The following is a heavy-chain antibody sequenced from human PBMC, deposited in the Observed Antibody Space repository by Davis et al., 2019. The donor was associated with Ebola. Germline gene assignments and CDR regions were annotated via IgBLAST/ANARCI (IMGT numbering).Heavy chain of an antibody. CDR2: IIPVFGIP. D-gene: IGHD3-22*01. V-gene: IGHV1-69*13. CDR1: GGTFSSYG. CDR3: ARDRYSDGSGYFFERSH. Sequence: SVKVSCKASGGTFSSYGISWVRQAPGQGLDWMGGIIPVFGIPKYAQTFQGRVTITADESTSTAYMELSSLRSEDTAMYYCARDRYSDGSGYFFERSHWGQGTLVTVSS. J-gene: IGHJ4*02.